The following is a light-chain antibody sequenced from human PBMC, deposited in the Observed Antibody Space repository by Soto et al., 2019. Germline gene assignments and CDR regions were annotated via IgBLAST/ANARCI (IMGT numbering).Light chain of an antibody. V-gene: IGLV2-14*01. CDR2: DVT. J-gene: IGLJ1*01. CDR1: SSDVGGYND. CDR3: SSYTSSSTLFV. Sequence: QSALTQPASVSGSPGQSITISCTGTSSDVGGYNDVSWYQQYPGKAPKLMIYDVTNRPSGVSNRFSGSKSGNTASLTISGLQAEDEADYYYSSYTSSSTLFVFGTGTKLTVL.